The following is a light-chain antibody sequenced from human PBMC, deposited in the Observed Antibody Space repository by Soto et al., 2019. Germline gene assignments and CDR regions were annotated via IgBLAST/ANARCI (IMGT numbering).Light chain of an antibody. V-gene: IGLV2-8*01. CDR2: EVV. J-gene: IGLJ1*01. CDR3: KSYAGSNTYV. CDR1: RNDIGAYEF. Sequence: QSALTQPPSASGSPGQSVTISCTGTRNDIGAYEFVSWYQHHPGKAPKLIIYEVVQRSSGVPDRFSGSKSGNTASLTVSGLQAADEADYYCKSYAGSNTYVFGTGTKVTVL.